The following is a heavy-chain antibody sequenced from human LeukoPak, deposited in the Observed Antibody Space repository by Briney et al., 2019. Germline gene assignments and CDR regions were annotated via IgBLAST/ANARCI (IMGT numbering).Heavy chain of an antibody. V-gene: IGHV3-30*18. D-gene: IGHD6-13*01. Sequence: GGSLRLSCAASGFTFSSYSMNWVRQAPGKGLEWVAVISYDGSNKYYADSVKGRFTISRDNSKNTLYLQMNSLRAEDTAVYYCAKMGWAAVSMSGGGYWGQGILVTVSS. CDR1: GFTFSSYS. CDR3: AKMGWAAVSMSGGGY. J-gene: IGHJ4*02. CDR2: ISYDGSNK.